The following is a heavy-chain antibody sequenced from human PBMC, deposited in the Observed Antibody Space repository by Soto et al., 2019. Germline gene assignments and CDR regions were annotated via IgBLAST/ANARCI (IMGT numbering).Heavy chain of an antibody. CDR1: GGSISSGDYY. J-gene: IGHJ4*02. D-gene: IGHD3-3*01. CDR2: IYYSGST. Sequence: PSETLSLTCTVSGGSISSGDYYWSWIRQPPGKGLEWIGYIYYSGSTYYNPSLKSRVTISVDTSKNQFSLKLSSVTAADTAVYYCARDRFTIFGVVITHYFDYWGQGTLVTVSS. V-gene: IGHV4-30-4*01. CDR3: ARDRFTIFGVVITHYFDY.